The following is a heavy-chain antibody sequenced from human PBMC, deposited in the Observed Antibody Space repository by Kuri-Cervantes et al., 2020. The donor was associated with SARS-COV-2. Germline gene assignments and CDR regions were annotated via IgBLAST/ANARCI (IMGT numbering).Heavy chain of an antibody. CDR1: GFTFGDYA. D-gene: IGHD2-15*01. V-gene: IGHV3-49*03. J-gene: IGHJ4*02. CDR3: TRGMTVDSYFDY. CDR2: IRIIAYGATT. Sequence: LSLTCTGSGFTFGDYAMSWFRQAPGKGLEWVGFIRIIAYGATTEYAASVKGRFTISRDDSKTIAYLQMHSLKTGDTAVYYCTRGMTVDSYFDYWGQGTPVTVSS.